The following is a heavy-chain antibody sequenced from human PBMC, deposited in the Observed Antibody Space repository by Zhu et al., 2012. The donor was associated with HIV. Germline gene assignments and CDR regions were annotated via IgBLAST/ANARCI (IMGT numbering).Heavy chain of an antibody. D-gene: IGHD1-1*01. CDR2: MHSSGST. Sequence: QVQLQESGPGLVKPSETLSLTCTVSGGSMSSHYWNWIRQPPGKGLQWIGYMHSSGSTKYNFSLKSRVAISLDTSNNQFSLTLSSVTTADTAVYYCARSVKGQLVFDSWGQGALVTVSS. CDR3: ARSVKGQLVFDS. CDR1: GGSMSSHY. J-gene: IGHJ4*02. V-gene: IGHV4-59*11.